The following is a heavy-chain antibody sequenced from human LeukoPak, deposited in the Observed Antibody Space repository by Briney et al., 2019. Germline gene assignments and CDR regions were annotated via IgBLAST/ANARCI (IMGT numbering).Heavy chain of an antibody. V-gene: IGHV4-59*01. Sequence: PSETLSLTCTVSGGSISSYYWSWIRQPPGKGLEWIGYIDYSGSTNYNPSLKSRVTISVDTSKNQFSLKLSSVTAADTAVYYCARANYYDSSGPYDYWGQGTLVTVSS. D-gene: IGHD3-22*01. CDR1: GGSISSYY. J-gene: IGHJ4*02. CDR2: IDYSGST. CDR3: ARANYYDSSGPYDY.